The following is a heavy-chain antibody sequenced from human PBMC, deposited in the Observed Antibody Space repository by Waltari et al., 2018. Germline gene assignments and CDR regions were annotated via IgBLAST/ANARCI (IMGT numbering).Heavy chain of an antibody. D-gene: IGHD7-27*01. Sequence: EVQLVESGGGLVQPGGSLRLSCAFSGFTFSNHWKPWVRHAPGKGLVCVSHSIRDGSSTKYAASVKGRFTISRDNAKNTVYLQMNSLRAEDTAVYYCAREALNGGIDYWAQGTLVTVSS. CDR1: GFTFSNHW. CDR2: SIRDGSST. J-gene: IGHJ4*02. CDR3: AREALNGGIDY. V-gene: IGHV3-74*03.